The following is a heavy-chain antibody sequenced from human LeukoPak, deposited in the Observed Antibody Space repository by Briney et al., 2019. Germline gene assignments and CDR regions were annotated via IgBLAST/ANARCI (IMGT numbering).Heavy chain of an antibody. D-gene: IGHD1-1*01. CDR2: ISYDGSNK. V-gene: IGHV3-30*03. Sequence: GGSLRLSCAASGFTFSTYNMNWVRQAPGKGLEWVAVISYDGSNKYYADSVKGRFTISRDNSKNTLYLQMNSLRAEDTAVYYCARDLGEYTIGLPAHWGQGTLVTVSS. CDR1: GFTFSTYN. J-gene: IGHJ4*02. CDR3: ARDLGEYTIGLPAH.